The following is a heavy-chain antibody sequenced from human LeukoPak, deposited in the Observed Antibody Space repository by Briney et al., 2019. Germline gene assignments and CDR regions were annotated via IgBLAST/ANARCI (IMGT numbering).Heavy chain of an antibody. J-gene: IGHJ4*02. Sequence: ASVKVSCKASGYTFTGYYMHWVRQAPGQGLEWMGWINPNSGGTNYAQKFQGRVTMTRDTSISTAYMELSRLRSDDTAVYCCARDPYSSGDPGDYWGQGTLVTVSS. CDR1: GYTFTGYY. D-gene: IGHD6-25*01. V-gene: IGHV1-2*02. CDR2: INPNSGGT. CDR3: ARDPYSSGDPGDY.